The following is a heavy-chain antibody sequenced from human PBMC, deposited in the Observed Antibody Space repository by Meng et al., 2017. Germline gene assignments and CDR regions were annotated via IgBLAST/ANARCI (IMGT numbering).Heavy chain of an antibody. Sequence: LVRAGAEGKKPGSPAQAPTKSSVYNFTSYGISCVRQDPGQGLEWMGWIRDYNDNTSYPKNLQVRSPMTTAIDKSTAHIALRRMRVADTDAYVCVSDKLERLSHFDSWGQGTLVTVSS. CDR3: VSDKLERLSHFDS. CDR2: IRDYNDNT. CDR1: VYNFTSYG. D-gene: IGHD1-1*01. V-gene: IGHV1-18*01. J-gene: IGHJ4*02.